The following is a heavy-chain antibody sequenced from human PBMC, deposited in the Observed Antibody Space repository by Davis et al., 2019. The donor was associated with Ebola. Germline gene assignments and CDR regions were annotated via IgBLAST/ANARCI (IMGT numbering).Heavy chain of an antibody. D-gene: IGHD6-13*01. V-gene: IGHV3-30*02. CDR3: AKDSIYSSSWPDY. Sequence: GESLKISCAASGFTFSSYGMHWVRQAPGKGLEWVAVIWYDGSNKYYADSVKGRFTISRDNSKNTLYLQMNSLRAEDTAVYYCAKDSIYSSSWPDYWGQGTLVTVSS. CDR1: GFTFSSYG. J-gene: IGHJ4*02. CDR2: IWYDGSNK.